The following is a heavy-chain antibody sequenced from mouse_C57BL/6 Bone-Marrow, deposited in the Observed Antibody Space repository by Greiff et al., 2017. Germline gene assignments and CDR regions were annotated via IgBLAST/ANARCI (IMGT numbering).Heavy chain of an antibody. CDR3: TGLVPFAWFAY. CDR1: GFTFSNYW. D-gene: IGHD1-1*02. V-gene: IGHV6-3*01. J-gene: IGHJ3*01. CDR2: IRLKSDNYAT. Sequence: EVQLQESGGGLVQPGGSMKLSCVASGFTFSNYWMNWVRQSPEKGLEWVAQIRLKSDNYATHYAESVKGRFTISRDDSKGSVYLQMNNLRAEDTGIYYCTGLVPFAWFAYRGQETLVADSA.